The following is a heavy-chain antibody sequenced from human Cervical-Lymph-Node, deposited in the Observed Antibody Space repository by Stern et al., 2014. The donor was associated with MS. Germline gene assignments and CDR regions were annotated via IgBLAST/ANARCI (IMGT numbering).Heavy chain of an antibody. CDR3: ARGRGGNYRYYFDY. CDR1: GFTFSSYS. V-gene: IGHV3-21*01. J-gene: IGHJ4*02. D-gene: IGHD4-23*01. CDR2: SSSGGSDI. Sequence: EVQLVESGGGLVKPGGSLRLSCAASGFTFSSYSMNWVRQAPGKGLEWVASSSSGGSDIYYADSLKGRFTISRDNAKNSLYLQMNSLRAEDTAVYYCARGRGGNYRYYFDYWGQGTLVTVSS.